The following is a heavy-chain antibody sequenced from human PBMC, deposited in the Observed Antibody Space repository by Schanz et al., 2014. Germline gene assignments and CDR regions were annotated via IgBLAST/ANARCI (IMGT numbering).Heavy chain of an antibody. CDR1: AGSISGYN. Sequence: QVQLQESGPGLVKPSETLSLTCSVSAGSISGYNWSWMRQPPGKGLEWIGNIFNSGSTKYNPSLKSRVTISVDTSKNQFSLKLSSVTAADTAFYYCARAPGANASPYYFDYWGQGSLVTVSS. D-gene: IGHD2-8*01. CDR2: IFNSGST. CDR3: ARAPGANASPYYFDY. J-gene: IGHJ4*02. V-gene: IGHV4-59*01.